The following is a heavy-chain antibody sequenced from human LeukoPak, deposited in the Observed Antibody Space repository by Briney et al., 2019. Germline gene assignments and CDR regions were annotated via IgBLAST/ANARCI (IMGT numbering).Heavy chain of an antibody. V-gene: IGHV1-18*01. CDR2: ISTYNGNT. D-gene: IGHD6-13*01. CDR3: ARDRLLGQQLVPSFDY. Sequence: ASVKVSCKASGYIFTSYGISWVRQAPGQGLEWMGWISTYNGNTDYAQKVQGRVTMTSDTSTNTAYMELRNLRSDDTAVYYCARDRLLGQQLVPSFDYWGQGTLVTVSS. CDR1: GYIFTSYG. J-gene: IGHJ4*02.